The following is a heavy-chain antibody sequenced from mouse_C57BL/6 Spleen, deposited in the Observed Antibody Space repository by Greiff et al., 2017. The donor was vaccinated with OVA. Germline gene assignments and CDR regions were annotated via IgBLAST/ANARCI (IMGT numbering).Heavy chain of an antibody. J-gene: IGHJ2*01. V-gene: IGHV5-17*01. CDR1: GFTFSDYG. CDR3: ARPLGNYFDY. D-gene: IGHD4-1*01. CDR2: ISSVSSTI. Sequence: DVMLVESGGGLVKPGGSLKLSCAASGFTFSDYGMHWVRQAPEKGLEWVAYISSVSSTIYYADTVKGRFTISRDNAKNTLFLQMTSLRSEDTAMYYCARPLGNYFDYWGQGTTLTVSS.